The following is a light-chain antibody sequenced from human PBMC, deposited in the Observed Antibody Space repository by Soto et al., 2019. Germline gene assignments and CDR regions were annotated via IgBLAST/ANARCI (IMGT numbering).Light chain of an antibody. CDR2: DAS. CDR3: QQYANLLIT. V-gene: IGKV1-33*01. J-gene: IGKJ5*01. Sequence: DIQLTQSPSSLSASVGDRVTITCQASQDISNYLNWYQQKPGKAPKLLIYDASNLETGVPSRFIGRGSGKDFTFTISSLQPEDIATYYCQQYANLLITSGQGTRLEIK. CDR1: QDISNY.